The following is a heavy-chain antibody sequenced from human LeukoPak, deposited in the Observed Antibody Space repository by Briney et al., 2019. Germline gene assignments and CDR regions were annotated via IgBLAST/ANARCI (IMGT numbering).Heavy chain of an antibody. CDR2: ITTSSTYI. D-gene: IGHD3-10*01. Sequence: GGSLRLSCVASGFTFSSYTMNWVRQAPGKGLEWVSSITTSSTYIYYADSVRGRFTISRDNAKNSLYLRMSSLRVEDTAVYYCARGEGYYASGSYYIDYWGQGTLVTVSS. J-gene: IGHJ4*02. CDR1: GFTFSSYT. V-gene: IGHV3-21*01. CDR3: ARGEGYYASGSYYIDY.